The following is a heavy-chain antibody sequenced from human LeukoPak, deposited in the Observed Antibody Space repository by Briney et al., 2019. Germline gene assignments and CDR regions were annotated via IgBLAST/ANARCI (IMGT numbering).Heavy chain of an antibody. CDR1: GFTFSTYS. Sequence: GGSLRLSCTASGFTFSTYSMNWVRQAPGKGLEWVSYISSSNAIYYADSVMGRFTVSRDNAKNSMYLEMSSLRHEDTAVYYCARCPRFDPWGQGTLVTVSS. CDR2: ISSSNAI. J-gene: IGHJ5*02. V-gene: IGHV3-48*02. CDR3: ARCPRFDP.